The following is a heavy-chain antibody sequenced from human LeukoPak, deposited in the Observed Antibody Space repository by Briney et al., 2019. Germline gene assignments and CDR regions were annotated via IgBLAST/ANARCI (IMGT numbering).Heavy chain of an antibody. J-gene: IGHJ4*02. V-gene: IGHV3-48*01. Sequence: GGSLRLSCGVSGLTFRSYWMSWVRQAPGKGLEWVSYISSASRSIYYADSVKGRFTISRDNAKDSLYLQMNSLRAEDTAVYYCARLVVGPTPYDYWGQGTLDTVSS. D-gene: IGHD1-26*01. CDR1: GLTFRSYW. CDR2: ISSASRSI. CDR3: ARLVVGPTPYDY.